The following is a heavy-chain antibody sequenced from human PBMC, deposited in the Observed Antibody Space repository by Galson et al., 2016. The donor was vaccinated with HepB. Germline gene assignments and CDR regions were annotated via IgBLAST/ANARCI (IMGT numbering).Heavy chain of an antibody. J-gene: IGHJ3*02. CDR1: SDTLSNYG. CDR2: VNTYTGDA. CDR3: ASRGGYDAFDI. V-gene: IGHV1-18*01. Sequence: SVKASCKASSDTLSNYGFSWVRQAPGQGLEWMGGVNTYTGDADYPQRFQDRVTMTTDTSTKTAYMELRSLRSDDTAVYYCASRGGYDAFDIWGQGTMITVSS. D-gene: IGHD5-12*01.